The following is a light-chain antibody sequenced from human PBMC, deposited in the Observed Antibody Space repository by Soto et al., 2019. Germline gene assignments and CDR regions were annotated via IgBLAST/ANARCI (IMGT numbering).Light chain of an antibody. CDR1: QSVSSY. J-gene: IGKJ4*01. CDR2: DAS. CDR3: QQRSNWQGAT. V-gene: IGKV3-11*01. Sequence: EIVVIQSPATLSLSPGERATLSCRASQSVSSYLAWYQQKPGQAPRLLIYDASNRATGIPARFSGSGSGTDFTLTISSPEPEDFAVYYCQQRSNWQGATFGGGTKVDIK.